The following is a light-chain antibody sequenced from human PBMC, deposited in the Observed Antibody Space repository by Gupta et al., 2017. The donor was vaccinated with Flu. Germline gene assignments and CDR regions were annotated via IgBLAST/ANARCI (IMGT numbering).Light chain of an antibody. J-gene: IGKJ4*01. CDR2: WAS. CDR3: QQYYSTPKLT. CDR1: QSVLYSSNNKNY. Sequence: LGERATINCKSSQSVLYSSNNKNYLAWYQQKPGQPPKLLIYWASTRESGVPDRFSGSGSGTDFTLTISSLQAEDVAVYYCQQYYSTPKLTFGGGTKVEIK. V-gene: IGKV4-1*01.